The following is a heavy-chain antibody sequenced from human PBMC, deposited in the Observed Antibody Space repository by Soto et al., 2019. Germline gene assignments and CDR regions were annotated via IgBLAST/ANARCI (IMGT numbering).Heavy chain of an antibody. CDR3: ARDVIAVAGENYYYYGMDV. D-gene: IGHD6-19*01. Sequence: QVQLVESGGGVVQPGRSLRLSCAASGFTFSSYALHWVRQAPGKGLEWVAVISYDGSNKYYADSVKGRFTISRDNSKNTLYLQMNSLRAEDTAVYYCARDVIAVAGENYYYYGMDVWGQGTPVTVSS. J-gene: IGHJ6*02. CDR2: ISYDGSNK. V-gene: IGHV3-30-3*01. CDR1: GFTFSSYA.